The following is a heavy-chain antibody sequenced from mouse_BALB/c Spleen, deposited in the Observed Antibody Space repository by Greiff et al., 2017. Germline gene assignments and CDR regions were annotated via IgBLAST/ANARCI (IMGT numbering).Heavy chain of an antibody. J-gene: IGHJ3*01. D-gene: IGHD2-1*01. CDR1: GYTFTSYW. Sequence: QVQLQQPGAELVKPGASVKMSCKASGYTFTSYWMHWVKQRPGQGLEWIGTIDPSDSYTRYNQKFKGKATLTVDTSSSTAYMQLSSLTSEDSAVYYCTRDGNYWFAYWGQGTLVTVSA. CDR2: IDPSDSYT. CDR3: TRDGNYWFAY. V-gene: IGHV1S127*01.